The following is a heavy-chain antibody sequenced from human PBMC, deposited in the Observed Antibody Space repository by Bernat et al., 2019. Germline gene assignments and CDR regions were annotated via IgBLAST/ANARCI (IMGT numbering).Heavy chain of an antibody. CDR2: MSYDGTNK. CDR3: TRGNGRNYGSTSDH. V-gene: IGHV3-30-3*01. Sequence: QVQLVESGGGVVQPGRSLRLSCAASGFTFTNYAMHWVRQAPGKGLQWVAVMSYDGTNKDYADSVKGRFTISRDNSEDTLSLQMNSLRTEDTAIYYCTRGNGRNYGSTSDHWGQGSLVTVSS. CDR1: GFTFTNYA. J-gene: IGHJ4*02. D-gene: IGHD3-10*01.